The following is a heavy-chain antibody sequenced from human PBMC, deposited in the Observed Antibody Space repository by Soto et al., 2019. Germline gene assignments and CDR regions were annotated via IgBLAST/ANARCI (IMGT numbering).Heavy chain of an antibody. D-gene: IGHD1-7*01. J-gene: IGHJ2*01. CDR2: IHYSGTT. Sequence: PSETLSLTCTVSGDSITAGGHYCAWIRQHPEKGLEWLGYIHYSGTTDYNPSLKSRLTVSVDTSKNQFSLSLSSVTAADTAIYYCAALTATYWNSRIWGRGTLLTVSS. CDR3: AALTATYWNSRI. V-gene: IGHV4-31*03. CDR1: GDSITAGGHY.